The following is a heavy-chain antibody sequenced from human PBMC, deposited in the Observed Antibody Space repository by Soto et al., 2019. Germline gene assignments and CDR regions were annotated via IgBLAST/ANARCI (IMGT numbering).Heavy chain of an antibody. CDR1: RASSSNYF. CDR2: VFGSGGT. Sequence: SETLSLTRIVSRASSSNYFWNWIRQPAGKGLEWIGRVFGSGGTHYNPSLQSRVTISIDTSKNSFSLKLTSVTAADTAVYFCATAAETTPGLFDSWGRGTLVTVSS. V-gene: IGHV4-4*07. J-gene: IGHJ4*02. D-gene: IGHD1-1*01. CDR3: ATAAETTPGLFDS.